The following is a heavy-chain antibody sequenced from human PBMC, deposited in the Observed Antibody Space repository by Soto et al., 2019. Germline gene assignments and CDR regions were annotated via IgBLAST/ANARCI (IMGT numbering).Heavy chain of an antibody. J-gene: IGHJ4*02. CDR1: GFTFSSYS. D-gene: IGHD4-17*01. Sequence: GGSLRLSCAASGFTFSSYSMNWVRQAPGKGLEWVSSISSSSSYIYYADSVKGRFTISRDNAKNSLYLQMNSLRAEDRAVYDCARELGHDYGDYFFDYWGQGTLVTVSS. V-gene: IGHV3-21*01. CDR3: ARELGHDYGDYFFDY. CDR2: ISSSSSYI.